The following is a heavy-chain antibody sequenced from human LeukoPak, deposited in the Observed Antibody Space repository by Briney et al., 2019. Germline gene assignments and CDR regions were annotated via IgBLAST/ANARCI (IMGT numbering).Heavy chain of an antibody. CDR3: ARGVAYCSGGSCYPFDY. J-gene: IGHJ4*02. D-gene: IGHD2-15*01. Sequence: SETLSLTCAVYGGSFSGYYWSWVRQPPGKGLEWIGEINHSGSTNYNPSLKSRVTISVDTSKNQFSLKLSSVTAADTAVYYCARGVAYCSGGSCYPFDYWGQGTLVTVSS. CDR1: GGSFSGYY. CDR2: INHSGST. V-gene: IGHV4-34*01.